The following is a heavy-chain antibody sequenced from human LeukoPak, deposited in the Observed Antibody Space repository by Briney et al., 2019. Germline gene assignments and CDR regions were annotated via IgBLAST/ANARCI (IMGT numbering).Heavy chain of an antibody. J-gene: IGHJ4*02. Sequence: LSSAVAEFTVGRGSVKLLVQAAGLELEWVSSISSSSSYIYYADSVKGRFTISRDNAKNSLYLQMNSLRAEDTAVYYCARVGYCSGGSCYLFDYWGQGTLVTVSS. V-gene: IGHV3-21*01. D-gene: IGHD2-15*01. CDR2: ISSSSSYI. CDR3: ARVGYCSGGSCYLFDY. CDR1: EFTVGRGS.